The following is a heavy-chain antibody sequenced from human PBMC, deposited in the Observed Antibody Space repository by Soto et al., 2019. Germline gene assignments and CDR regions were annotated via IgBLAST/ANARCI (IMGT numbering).Heavy chain of an antibody. CDR1: GISLSTSGVG. Sequence: AGPPLVNPTQTLTLTWTLSGISLSTSGVGLGWIRQTPGKALEWLALVYWNDDKHYSPSLKSRLTITKDTSKNQAILTMTNMDPVDTATYYCARGLATLPVFAFDIWGQGTVVTVSS. J-gene: IGHJ3*02. CDR2: VYWNDDK. D-gene: IGHD1-1*01. CDR3: ARGLATLPVFAFDI. V-gene: IGHV2-5*01.